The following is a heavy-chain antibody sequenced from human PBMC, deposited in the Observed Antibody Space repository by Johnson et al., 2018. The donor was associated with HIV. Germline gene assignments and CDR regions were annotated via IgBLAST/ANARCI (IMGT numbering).Heavy chain of an antibody. CDR2: ISYDGSNK. V-gene: IGHV3-30*14. J-gene: IGHJ3*02. D-gene: IGHD2-15*01. Sequence: QVQLVESGGGVVQPGRSLRLSCTASGITFNRFPMNWVRQAPGKGLEWVAVISYDGSNKYYADSVKGRFTISRDNARTSLYLQMNNLRADDTAVYYCARGMVVAATKAFDIWGQGTMVTVSS. CDR3: ARGMVVAATKAFDI. CDR1: GITFNRFP.